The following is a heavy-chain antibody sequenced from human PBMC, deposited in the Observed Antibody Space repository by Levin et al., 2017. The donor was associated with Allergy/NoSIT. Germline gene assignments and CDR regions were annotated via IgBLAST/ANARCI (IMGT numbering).Heavy chain of an antibody. Sequence: KPGGSLRLSCKGSGYTFIKYWITWVRQMPGKGLEWMGRIDPRDSYTNYSPSFEGHVTISVDTSVNTAFLQWSSLKASDTAVYYCAKNAAFCSTSSCPDDSWGQGTLVIVSS. D-gene: IGHD2-2*01. V-gene: IGHV5-10-1*01. CDR1: GYTFIKYW. J-gene: IGHJ4*02. CDR3: AKNAAFCSTSSCPDDS. CDR2: IDPRDSYT.